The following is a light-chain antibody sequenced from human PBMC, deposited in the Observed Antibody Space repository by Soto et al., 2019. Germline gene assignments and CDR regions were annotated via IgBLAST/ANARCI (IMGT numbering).Light chain of an antibody. J-gene: IGKJ2*01. Sequence: EIVMTQSPGTLSVFPGERATLSCRASQSVRTNLAWYQQKPGQAPRLLIYGASTRAPGIPARFSGSVAGTELTLTISSLQSEDFAVYYCQQYNDWPGTFGQGTTLEVK. V-gene: IGKV3-15*01. CDR2: GAS. CDR3: QQYNDWPGT. CDR1: QSVRTN.